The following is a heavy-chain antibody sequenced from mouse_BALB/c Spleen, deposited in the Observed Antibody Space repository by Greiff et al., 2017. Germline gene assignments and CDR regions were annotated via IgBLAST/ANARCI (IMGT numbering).Heavy chain of an antibody. CDR2: ISSGSSTI. CDR3: ARREYGNSWFAY. D-gene: IGHD2-10*02. V-gene: IGHV5-17*02. Sequence: DVQLVESGGGLVQPGGSRKLSCAASGFTFSSFGMHWVRQAPEKGLEWVAYISSGSSTIYYADTVKGRFTISRDNTKKTLYLQMSSLRSEDTALYYCARREYGNSWFAYWGQGTLVTVSA. CDR1: GFTFSSFG. J-gene: IGHJ3*01.